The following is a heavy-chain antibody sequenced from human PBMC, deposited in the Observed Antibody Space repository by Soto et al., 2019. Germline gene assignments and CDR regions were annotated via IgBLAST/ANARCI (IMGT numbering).Heavy chain of an antibody. CDR1: GFTFSSYA. J-gene: IGHJ4*02. D-gene: IGHD6-19*01. CDR3: ARGHSGWYRAPVAY. CDR2: ISYDGSNK. Sequence: QVQLVESGGGVVQPGRSLRLSCAASGFTFSSYAMHWVRQAPGKGLEWVAVISYDGSNKYYADSVKGRFTISRDNSKNTLYLQMDSRRAEDTAVYYCARGHSGWYRAPVAYWGQGTLVTVSS. V-gene: IGHV3-30-3*01.